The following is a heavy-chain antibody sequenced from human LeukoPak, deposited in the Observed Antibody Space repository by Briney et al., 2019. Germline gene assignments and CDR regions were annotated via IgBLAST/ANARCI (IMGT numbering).Heavy chain of an antibody. Sequence: PGGSLRLSCAASGFTFSSYSMNWVRHTPGKGLVWVSRIESDGSTIYADSVRGRFTISRDNAKNMVYLQMNSLRAEDTAVYYCAKDPPTSREVGANYWGQGTLVTVSS. CDR3: AKDPPTSREVGANY. J-gene: IGHJ4*02. V-gene: IGHV3-74*01. CDR1: GFTFSSYS. CDR2: IESDGST. D-gene: IGHD1-26*01.